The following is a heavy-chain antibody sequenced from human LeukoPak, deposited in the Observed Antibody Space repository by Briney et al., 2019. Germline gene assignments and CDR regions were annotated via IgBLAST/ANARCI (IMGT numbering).Heavy chain of an antibody. CDR1: GGSIGSGSYY. J-gene: IGHJ4*02. D-gene: IGHD6-19*01. CDR3: ARVRYSSGWSDFDY. Sequence: SQTLSLTCTVSGGSIGSGSYYWSWIRQPPGKGLEWIGEINHSGSTNYNPSLKSRVTISVDTSKNQFSLKLSSVTAADTAVYYCARVRYSSGWSDFDYWGQGTLVTVSS. CDR2: INHSGST. V-gene: IGHV4-39*07.